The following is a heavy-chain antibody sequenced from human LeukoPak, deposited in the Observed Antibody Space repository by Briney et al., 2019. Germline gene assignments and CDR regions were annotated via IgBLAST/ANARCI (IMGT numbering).Heavy chain of an antibody. CDR3: AAGLTVTTL. CDR1: GFTFSSYW. J-gene: IGHJ4*02. Sequence: GGSLRLSCAASGFTFSSYWMSWVRQAPGKGLEWVANIKKDGSEKYYVDSVKGRFTISRDNSKNTLYLQMNSLRAEDTAVYYCAAGLTVTTLWGQGTLVTVSS. CDR2: IKKDGSEK. D-gene: IGHD4-17*01. V-gene: IGHV3-7*03.